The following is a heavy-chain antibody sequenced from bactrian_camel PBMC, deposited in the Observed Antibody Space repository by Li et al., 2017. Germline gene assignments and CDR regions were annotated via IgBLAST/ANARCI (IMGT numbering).Heavy chain of an antibody. CDR3: AEGLGGSDDYEYAY. V-gene: IGHV3S40*01. Sequence: VQLVESGGGTVQPGGSLRLSCVVSGFTFSMYAMTWVRQAPGKGLEWVSGIDRSTANTYYADSVKGRFTISRDNAKNTMYLQMDNLKPEDTAMYFCAEGLGGSDDYEYAYWGQGTQVTVS. J-gene: IGHJ4*01. CDR2: IDRSTANT. CDR1: GFTFSMYA. D-gene: IGHD2*01.